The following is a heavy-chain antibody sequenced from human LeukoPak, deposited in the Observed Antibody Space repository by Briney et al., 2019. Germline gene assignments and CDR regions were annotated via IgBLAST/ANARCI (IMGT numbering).Heavy chain of an antibody. CDR3: ASDRGYSPPPSYYSMDV. V-gene: IGHV1-2*06. CDR1: GYTFTGYY. Sequence: ASVKVSCKASGYTFTGYYMHWVRQAPGQGLEWMGRINPNSGGTNYAQKFQGRVTMTRDTSISTAYMELRRLRSDDTAVYYCASDRGYSPPPSYYSMDVWGKGTTVTVSS. CDR2: INPNSGGT. J-gene: IGHJ6*03. D-gene: IGHD3-22*01.